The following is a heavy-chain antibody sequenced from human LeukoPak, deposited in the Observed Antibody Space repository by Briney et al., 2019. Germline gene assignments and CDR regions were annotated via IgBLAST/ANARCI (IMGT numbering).Heavy chain of an antibody. V-gene: IGHV3-30-3*01. CDR1: GFTFSSYA. Sequence: GGSLRLSCAASGFTFSSYAMHWVRQAPGKGLEWVAVISYDGSNKYYADSVKGRFTISRDNSKNTLYLQMNSLRAEDTAVYYCARVHGPGYYYYGMDVWGQGTTVTVSS. CDR2: ISYDGSNK. CDR3: ARVHGPGYYYYGMDV. J-gene: IGHJ6*02.